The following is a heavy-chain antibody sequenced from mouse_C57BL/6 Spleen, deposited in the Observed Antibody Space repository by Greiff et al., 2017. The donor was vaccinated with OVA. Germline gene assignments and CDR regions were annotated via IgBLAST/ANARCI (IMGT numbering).Heavy chain of an antibody. J-gene: IGHJ3*01. V-gene: IGHV5-4*01. CDR2: ISDGGSYT. CDR1: GFTFSSYA. Sequence: VQLKESGGGLVKPGGSLKLSCAASGFTFSSYAMSWVRPTPEKRLEWVATISDGGSYTYYPDNVKGRFTISRDNAKNNLYLQMSHLKSEDTAMYYCAREGTWFAYWGQGTLVTVSA. CDR3: AREGTWFAY.